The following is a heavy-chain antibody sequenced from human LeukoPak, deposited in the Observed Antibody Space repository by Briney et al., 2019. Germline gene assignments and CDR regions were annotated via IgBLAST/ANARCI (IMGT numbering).Heavy chain of an antibody. D-gene: IGHD3-22*01. CDR3: ARHDYYDCSYYFDY. Sequence: SETLSLTCTVSGDSISSSSYYWGWIRQPPGKGLEWIGSIYYSGSTYYNPSLKSRATISVDTSKNQFSLKLSSVTAADTAVYYCARHDYYDCSYYFDYWGQGTLVTVSS. CDR2: IYYSGST. J-gene: IGHJ4*02. V-gene: IGHV4-39*01. CDR1: GDSISSSSYY.